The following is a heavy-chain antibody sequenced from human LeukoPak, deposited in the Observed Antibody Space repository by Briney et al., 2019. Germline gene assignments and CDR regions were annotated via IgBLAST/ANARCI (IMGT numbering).Heavy chain of an antibody. Sequence: GGSLRLSCAASGFTFTGYAMNWVRQAPGKGLEWVSMIYPNGNTFYTDSVKGRFTISRDNSKNTLDLQMSSLRAEDTAVYYCARRGHGYGSPFDYWGQGTLVTVSS. CDR1: GFTFTGYA. D-gene: IGHD5-18*01. J-gene: IGHJ4*02. V-gene: IGHV3-66*04. CDR2: IYPNGNT. CDR3: ARRGHGYGSPFDY.